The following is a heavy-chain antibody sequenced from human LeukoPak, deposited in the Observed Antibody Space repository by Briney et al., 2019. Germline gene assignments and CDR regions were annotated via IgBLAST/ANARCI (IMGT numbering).Heavy chain of an antibody. CDR3: ARDYYGSLNWFDP. Sequence: SETLSLTCTVSGGSISSGDYYWSWIRQPPGTGLEWIGYIYYSGSTYYNPSLKSRVTISVDTSKNQFSLKLSSVTAADTAVYYCARDYYGSLNWFDPWGRGTLVTVSS. V-gene: IGHV4-30-4*01. CDR1: GGSISSGDYY. CDR2: IYYSGST. D-gene: IGHD3-10*01. J-gene: IGHJ5*02.